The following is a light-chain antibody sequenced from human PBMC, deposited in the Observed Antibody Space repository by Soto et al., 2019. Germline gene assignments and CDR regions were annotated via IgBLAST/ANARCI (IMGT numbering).Light chain of an antibody. J-gene: IGKJ5*01. CDR1: RGIASY. V-gene: IGKV1-39*01. Sequence: DIQMTQSPSSLSASVGDRVIITCRASRGIASYFNWYQQKPGRAPKLLISAASSLQSGVPSRFSGSGSGTDFTLTISSLQPEDFAVYYCQQRNSWPPTFTFGQGTRLEIK. CDR3: QQRNSWPPTFT. CDR2: AAS.